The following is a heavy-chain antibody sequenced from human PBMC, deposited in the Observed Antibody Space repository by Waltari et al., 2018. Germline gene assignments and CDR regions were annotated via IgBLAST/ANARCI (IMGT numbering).Heavy chain of an antibody. D-gene: IGHD3-22*01. Sequence: QVQLQESGPGLVKPSETLSLTCVVSGYSISSGYYWGWIRQPPGKGLEWIGSISHSGSTYYNPSRKSRVTISVDTSKNQFSLKLNSVTAADTAVYSCARNGVMVITAYFDYWGQGTLVTVSS. V-gene: IGHV4-38-2*01. CDR3: ARNGVMVITAYFDY. CDR1: GYSISSGYY. J-gene: IGHJ4*02. CDR2: ISHSGST.